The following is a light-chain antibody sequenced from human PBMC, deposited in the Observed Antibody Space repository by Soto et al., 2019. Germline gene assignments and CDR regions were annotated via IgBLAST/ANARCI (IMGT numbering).Light chain of an antibody. J-gene: IGLJ2*01. CDR3: CSYATTTL. CDR1: SSDVGGYNY. CDR2: EVS. V-gene: IGLV2-14*01. Sequence: QSALTQPASVSGSPGQSIAISCTGTSSDVGGYNYVSWYQQYPGKAPKLMIYEVSKRPSGVSDRFSGSKSGNTASLTISGLQADVEADYYCCSYATTTLFGGGTKLTVL.